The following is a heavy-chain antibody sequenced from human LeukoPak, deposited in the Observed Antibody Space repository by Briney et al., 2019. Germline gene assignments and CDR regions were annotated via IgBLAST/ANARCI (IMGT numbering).Heavy chain of an antibody. V-gene: IGHV4-34*01. J-gene: IGHJ4*02. CDR2: INHSGST. Sequence: SEILSLTCAVYGGSFSGYYWSWIRQPPGKGLEWIGEINHSGSTNYNPSLKSRVTISVDTSKNQFSLKPSSVTAADTAVYYCARGRLTYSSSSSDFDYWGQGTLVTVSS. D-gene: IGHD6-6*01. CDR3: ARGRLTYSSSSSDFDY. CDR1: GGSFSGYY.